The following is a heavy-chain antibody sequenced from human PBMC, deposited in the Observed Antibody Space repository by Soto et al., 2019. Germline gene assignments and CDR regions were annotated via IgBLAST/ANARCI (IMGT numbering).Heavy chain of an antibody. CDR3: ARQTRDGYNFRGLYYFDY. J-gene: IGHJ4*02. Sequence: GESLKISCKGSGYSFTSYWIGWVRQMPGKGLEWMGIIYPGDSDTRYSPSFQGQVTISADKSISTAYLQWSSLKASDTAMYYCARQTRDGYNFRGLYYFDYWGQGTLVTVSS. D-gene: IGHD5-12*01. CDR2: IYPGDSDT. CDR1: GYSFTSYW. V-gene: IGHV5-51*01.